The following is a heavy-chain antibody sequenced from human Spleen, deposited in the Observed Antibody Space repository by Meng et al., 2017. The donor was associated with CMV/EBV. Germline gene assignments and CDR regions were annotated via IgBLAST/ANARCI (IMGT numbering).Heavy chain of an antibody. CDR2: IKSKADGGTT. CDR3: TTDPHSYGDAFDI. D-gene: IGHD5-18*01. CDR1: GFTFSSYW. J-gene: IGHJ3*02. Sequence: GESLKISCAASGFTFSSYWMSWVRQAPGKGLEWVGRIKSKADGGTTDYAAPVKGRFTISRDDSKNTLYLQMNSLETEDTAVYYCTTDPHSYGDAFDIWGQGTMVTVSS. V-gene: IGHV3-15*01.